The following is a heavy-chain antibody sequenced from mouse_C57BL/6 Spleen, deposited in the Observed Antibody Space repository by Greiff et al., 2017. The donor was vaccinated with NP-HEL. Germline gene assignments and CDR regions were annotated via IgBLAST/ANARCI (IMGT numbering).Heavy chain of an antibody. CDR3: ARQRLRNYAMDY. Sequence: EVQLQQSGPVLVKPGASVKMSCKASGYTFTDYYMNWVKQSHGKSLEWIGVINPYNGGTSYNQKFKGKATLTVDKSSSTAYMELNSLTSEDSAVYYCARQRLRNYAMDYWGQGTSVTVSS. CDR2: INPYNGGT. CDR1: GYTFTDYY. V-gene: IGHV1-19*01. J-gene: IGHJ4*01. D-gene: IGHD2-4*01.